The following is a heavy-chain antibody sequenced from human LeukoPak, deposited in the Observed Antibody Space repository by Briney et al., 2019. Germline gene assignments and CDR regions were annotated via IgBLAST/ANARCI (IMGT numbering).Heavy chain of an antibody. V-gene: IGHV3-7*03. CDR3: ARGGGLDV. Sequence: GGSLRLSCAASGFTFSSYWMNWARQAPGKGLEWVASINHNGNVNYCVDSVKGRFTISRDNAKNSLYLQMSNLRAEDTAVYFCARGGGLDVWGQGATVTVSS. J-gene: IGHJ6*02. CDR2: INHNGNVN. D-gene: IGHD3-16*01. CDR1: GFTFSSYW.